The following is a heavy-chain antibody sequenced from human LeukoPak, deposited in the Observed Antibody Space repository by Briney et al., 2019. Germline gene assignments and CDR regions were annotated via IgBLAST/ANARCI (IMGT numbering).Heavy chain of an antibody. J-gene: IGHJ5*02. CDR3: TTVRCTSTSCYRAS. V-gene: IGHV3-15*01. CDR1: GFTFSNAW. D-gene: IGHD2-2*01. CDR2: IKSESDGGTT. Sequence: GSLRLSCVASGFTFSNAWMSWVRQAPGKGLEWVGRIKSESDGGTTNYAEPVKGRFTISRDDSKNTLFLQMNSVQMEDTAVYYCTTVRCTSTSCYRASWGRGTLVTASS.